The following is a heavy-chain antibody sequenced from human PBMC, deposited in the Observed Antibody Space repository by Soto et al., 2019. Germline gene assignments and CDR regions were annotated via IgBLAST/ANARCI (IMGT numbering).Heavy chain of an antibody. J-gene: IGHJ4*02. V-gene: IGHV1-69*06. CDR2: IIPIFGTA. Sequence: QVQLVQSGAEVKKPGSSVKVSCRASGGTFNNYVINWVGQAPGQGLEWMAGIIPIFGTANYAQKFQGRVTSTADKSASTTYMELNRLRAEDTAVYYGACRGDWHKCLGHFDFWGQGTLVTVSS. CDR1: GGTFNNYV. CDR3: ACRGDWHKCLGHFDF. D-gene: IGHD2-21*01.